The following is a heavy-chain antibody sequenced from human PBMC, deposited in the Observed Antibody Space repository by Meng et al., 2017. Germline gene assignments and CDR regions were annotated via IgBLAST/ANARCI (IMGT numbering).Heavy chain of an antibody. J-gene: IGHJ4*02. CDR1: GFTFSSYA. CDR3: ARYESLWTPLDY. CDR2: ISYDGSNK. D-gene: IGHD5-18*01. V-gene: IGHV3-30*01. Sequence: GGSLRLSCAASGFTFSSYAMHWVRQAPGKGLEWVAVISYDGSNKYYADSVKGRFTISRDNSKNTLYLQMNSLRAEDTAVYYCARYESLWTPLDYWGQGTLVTVSS.